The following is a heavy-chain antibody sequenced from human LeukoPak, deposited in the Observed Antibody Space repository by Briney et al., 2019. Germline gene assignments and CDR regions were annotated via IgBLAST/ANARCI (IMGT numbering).Heavy chain of an antibody. Sequence: GRTLRLSRAFSVHPHRILPTHCAPDAPAKGLECGALIQDDGATTNYVDSGRGRFTISRDNSKSTVYLQMNSLRPDDTAVYYCATQSITLVVVISPFDYWGQGTLVTVSS. CDR2: IQDDGATT. D-gene: IGHD3-22*01. J-gene: IGHJ4*02. V-gene: IGHV3-30*04. CDR1: VHPHRILP. CDR3: ATQSITLVVVISPFDY.